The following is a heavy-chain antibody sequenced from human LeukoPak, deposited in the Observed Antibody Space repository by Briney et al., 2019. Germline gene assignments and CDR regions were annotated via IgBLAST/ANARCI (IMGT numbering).Heavy chain of an antibody. CDR2: IDPNDSDT. Sequence: GESLKISCKGSGYTFTNYWIGWVRQMSGKGLEWMGIIDPNDSDTKYSPSFQGQVTISDDKSINTAYLQWSTLKASDTAIYYCAKHGGILLSGPDVWGQGTAVIVSS. CDR1: GYTFTNYW. D-gene: IGHD2-15*01. CDR3: AKHGGILLSGPDV. J-gene: IGHJ6*02. V-gene: IGHV5-51*01.